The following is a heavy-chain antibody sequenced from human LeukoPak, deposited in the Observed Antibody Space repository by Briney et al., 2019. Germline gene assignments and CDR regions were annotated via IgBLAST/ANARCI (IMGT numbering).Heavy chain of an antibody. V-gene: IGHV4-31*03. CDR3: ASLTMIGTAYPFDY. Sequence: SETLSLTCTVSGGSISSGGYHWSWIRQHPGKGLEWIGYIYYSGSTYYNPSLKSRVTISVDTSKNQFSLKLSSVTAADTAVYYCASLTMIGTAYPFDYWGQGTLVTVSS. CDR2: IYYSGST. D-gene: IGHD3-22*01. J-gene: IGHJ4*02. CDR1: GGSISSGGYH.